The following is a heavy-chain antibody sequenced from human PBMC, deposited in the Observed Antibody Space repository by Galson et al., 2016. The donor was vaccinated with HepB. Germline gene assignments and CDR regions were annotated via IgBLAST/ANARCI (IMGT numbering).Heavy chain of an antibody. CDR1: GYTLTELS. CDR3: ATDASVWFGELSGEVSFDI. D-gene: IGHD3-10*01. V-gene: IGHV1-24*01. J-gene: IGHJ3*02. CDR2: FDPEDGEA. Sequence: SVKVSCKVSGYTLTELSMHWVRQAPGKGLEWMGRFDPEDGEAIYAQKFQGRVTMTENTSTDTAYMELSSLRSEETAVYYCATDASVWFGELSGEVSFDIWGQGTMVTVSS.